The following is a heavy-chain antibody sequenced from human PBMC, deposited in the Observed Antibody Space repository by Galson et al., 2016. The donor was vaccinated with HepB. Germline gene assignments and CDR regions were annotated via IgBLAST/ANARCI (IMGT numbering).Heavy chain of an antibody. D-gene: IGHD6-19*01. CDR2: IYESGTT. CDR1: GGSISSGNW. CDR3: ARHIAVSGTRGFDV. Sequence: SETLSLTCVVSGGSISSGNWWSWVRQPPGKGLEWIGEIYESGTTYYNPSLSSRVTVSMDKSNNHLSLRLESVTAADTAVYLCARHIAVSGTRGFDVWGQGTMVTVSS. V-gene: IGHV4/OR15-8*02. J-gene: IGHJ3*01.